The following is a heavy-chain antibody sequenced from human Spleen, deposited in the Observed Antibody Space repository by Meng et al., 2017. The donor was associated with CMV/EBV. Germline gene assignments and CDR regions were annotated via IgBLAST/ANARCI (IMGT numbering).Heavy chain of an antibody. D-gene: IGHD3-10*01. CDR3: AGRGPYGRAFHV. CDR2: IIPYLGEP. Sequence: CKASGGTVNTYTFNWVRQAPGRGLEWMGGIIPYLGEPTYAQTFQGRVTITADRSTTAYMELNSLISEDTAVYYCAGRGPYGRAFHVWGQGTLVTVSS. CDR1: GGTVNTYT. J-gene: IGHJ3*01. V-gene: IGHV1-69*02.